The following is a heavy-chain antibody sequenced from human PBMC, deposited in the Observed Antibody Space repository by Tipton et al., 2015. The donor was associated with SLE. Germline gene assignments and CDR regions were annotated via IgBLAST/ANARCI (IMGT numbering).Heavy chain of an antibody. J-gene: IGHJ6*02. D-gene: IGHD3-3*01. CDR2: IYYSGST. CDR3: ARGSGSPDV. Sequence: TLSLTCTVSGGSNSSSSYYWGWIRQPPGKGLEWSGSIYYSGSTYYNPSLKSRVTISVDTSKNQFSLKLSSVTAADTAVYYCARGSGSPDVWGQGTTVTVSS. V-gene: IGHV4-39*07. CDR1: GGSNSSSSYY.